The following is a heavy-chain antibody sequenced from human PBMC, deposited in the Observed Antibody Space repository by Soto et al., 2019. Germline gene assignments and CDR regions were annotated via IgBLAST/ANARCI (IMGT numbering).Heavy chain of an antibody. V-gene: IGHV3-23*01. D-gene: IGHD2-2*01. Sequence: EVQLLESGGGLVQPGGSLRLSYAASGFTFSSYAMSWVRQAPGKGLEWVSAISGSGGSTYYADSVKGRFTISRDNSKNTLYLQMNSLRAEDTAVYYCAKEGCSSTSCYDGYYYYGMDVWGQVTTVTVSS. CDR2: ISGSGGST. CDR1: GFTFSSYA. J-gene: IGHJ6*02. CDR3: AKEGCSSTSCYDGYYYYGMDV.